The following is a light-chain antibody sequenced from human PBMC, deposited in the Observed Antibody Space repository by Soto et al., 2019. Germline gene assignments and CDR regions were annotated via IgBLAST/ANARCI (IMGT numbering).Light chain of an antibody. CDR1: QTVSSF. Sequence: EIEITQSPGPLSLSPGESDTLSCRTSQTVSSFVAWYQQKPGQASRLLIYEASNGATSHPAMFRGRGSRTDFPLTISSLKPEDFAVYYCQHGSKWITFGQGTRLDI. V-gene: IGKV3-11*01. J-gene: IGKJ5*01. CDR3: QHGSKWIT. CDR2: EAS.